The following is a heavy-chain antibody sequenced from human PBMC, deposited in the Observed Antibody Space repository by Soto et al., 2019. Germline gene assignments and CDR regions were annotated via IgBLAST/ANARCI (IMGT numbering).Heavy chain of an antibody. J-gene: IGHJ4*02. D-gene: IGHD3-9*01. V-gene: IGHV3-23*01. Sequence: EVQLMESGGGVARPGGSLRLSCATSGFTFSSNSMNWVSQVPGKRLEWVSRIGAGDDTTYYTDSVEGRFTISRDDSKGTLYLQMNSLKVEDTAIYFCVLRAGDYWGQGTLVTVSS. CDR3: VLRAGDY. CDR1: GFTFSSNS. CDR2: IGAGDDTT.